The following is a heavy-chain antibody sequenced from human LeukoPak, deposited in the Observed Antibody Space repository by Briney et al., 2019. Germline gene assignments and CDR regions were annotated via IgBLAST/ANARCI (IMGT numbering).Heavy chain of an antibody. CDR3: ARDSGDTMVRGVIKGKWFDP. J-gene: IGHJ5*02. CDR2: INPYNGNT. Sequence: ASVKVSCKASSYTFTTYGITWVRQAPGQGLEWMGWINPYNGNTNYAQKLQGRVTMTTDTSTSTAYMGLRSLRSDDTAVYYCARDSGDTMVRGVIKGKWFDPWGQGTLVTVSS. D-gene: IGHD3-10*01. V-gene: IGHV1-18*01. CDR1: SYTFTTYG.